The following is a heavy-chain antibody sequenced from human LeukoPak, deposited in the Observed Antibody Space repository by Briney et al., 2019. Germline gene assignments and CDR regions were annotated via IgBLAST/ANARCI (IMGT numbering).Heavy chain of an antibody. D-gene: IGHD2-2*01. CDR2: IDPSDGST. CDR1: GYTFTTYF. J-gene: IGHJ6*02. Sequence: ASVNVSCTASGYTFTTYFVHWVRQAPGQGLEWMGIIDPSDGSTSHAQKFQGSVTMTRDTSTSTVYMELSSLRSEDTAVYFCARGCRVVPGVHNVGRTQYYNGMDVWGQGTTVTVSS. CDR3: ARGCRVVPGVHNVGRTQYYNGMDV. V-gene: IGHV1-46*01.